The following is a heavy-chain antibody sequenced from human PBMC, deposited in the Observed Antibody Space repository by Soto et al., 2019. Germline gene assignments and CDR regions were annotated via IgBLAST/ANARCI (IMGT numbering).Heavy chain of an antibody. CDR1: GFTFSSYA. V-gene: IGHV3-30-3*01. J-gene: IGHJ6*02. Sequence: GGSLRLSCAASGFTFSSYAMHWVRQAPGKGLEWVAVISYDGSNKYYADSVKGRFTISRDNSKNTLYLQMNSLRAEDTAVYYCAREDIVVVAAAPLYYYYGMDVWGRGTTV. CDR3: AREDIVVVAAAPLYYYYGMDV. D-gene: IGHD2-2*01. CDR2: ISYDGSNK.